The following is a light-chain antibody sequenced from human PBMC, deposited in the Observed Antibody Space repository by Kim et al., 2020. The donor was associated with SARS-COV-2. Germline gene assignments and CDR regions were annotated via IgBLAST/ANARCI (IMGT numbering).Light chain of an antibody. CDR1: QGINSN. CDR3: QHYYAYPVS. J-gene: IGKJ5*01. V-gene: IGKV1-8*01. Sequence: AIRITQSPSSISASTGDRVTITCRASQGINSNLAWYQQRPGKAPKLLIYAGSTLQSGVPSRFSGSGSGTDFTLTISRLQSEDFAAYYCQHYYAYPVSFGQGTRLEIK. CDR2: AGS.